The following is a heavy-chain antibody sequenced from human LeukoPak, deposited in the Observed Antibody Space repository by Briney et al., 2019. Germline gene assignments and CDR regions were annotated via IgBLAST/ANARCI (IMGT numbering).Heavy chain of an antibody. J-gene: IGHJ6*02. Sequence: SETLSLTCTVSGGSISSYYWSWIRQPPGKGLEWIAYIYYTGSTNYNPSLKSRVTISVDTSKNQFSLKLSSVTAADTAVYYCARVSVVYGMDVWGRGTTVTVSS. CDR2: IYYTGST. V-gene: IGHV4-59*01. CDR1: GGSISSYY. CDR3: ARVSVVYGMDV.